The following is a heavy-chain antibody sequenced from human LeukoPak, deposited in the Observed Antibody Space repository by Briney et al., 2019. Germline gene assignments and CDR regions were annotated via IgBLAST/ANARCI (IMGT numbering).Heavy chain of an antibody. CDR3: ARDTSGYSGYDQDPDAFDI. CDR1: GFTFSSYS. V-gene: IGHV3-21*01. Sequence: GGALRLSCAASGFTFSSYSMNRVRQAPGKGLEWVSSISSSSYIYYADSVKGRFTISRDNAKNSLYLQMNSLRADDTAVYYCARDTSGYSGYDQDPDAFDIWGQGTMVTVSS. CDR2: ISSSSYI. D-gene: IGHD5-12*01. J-gene: IGHJ3*02.